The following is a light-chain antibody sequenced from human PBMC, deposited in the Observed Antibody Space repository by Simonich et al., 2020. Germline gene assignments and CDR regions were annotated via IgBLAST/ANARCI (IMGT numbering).Light chain of an antibody. Sequence: DIVMTQSPDSLAVSLGERAPINCKSSQSVLYSSNNKNYLAWYQQKPGQPPKLLIYWASTRESGVPDRFSGSGSGTDFTLTISSLQAEDVLVYYCQQYYSTPWTFGQGTKVEIK. CDR2: WAS. CDR3: QQYYSTPWT. CDR1: QSVLYSSNNKNY. J-gene: IGKJ1*01. V-gene: IGKV4-1*01.